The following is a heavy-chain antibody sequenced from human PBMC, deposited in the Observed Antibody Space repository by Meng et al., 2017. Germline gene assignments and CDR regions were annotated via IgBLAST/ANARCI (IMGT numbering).Heavy chain of an antibody. Sequence: GESLKISCAASGFTFSSYAMSWVRQAAGKGLEWVSAISGSGGSTYYANSVKGRFTNSRDNSKNTLYLQMNSLRAEDTAVYYCAKDPATGAGFDPWGQGTLVTVSS. V-gene: IGHV3-23*01. CDR3: AKDPATGAGFDP. J-gene: IGHJ5*02. CDR1: GFTFSSYA. CDR2: ISGSGGST. D-gene: IGHD1-26*01.